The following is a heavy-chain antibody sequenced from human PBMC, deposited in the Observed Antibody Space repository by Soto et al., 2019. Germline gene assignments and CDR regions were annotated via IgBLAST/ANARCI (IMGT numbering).Heavy chain of an antibody. Sequence: PGESLQISCTTSGYTFSGHWISWVRQVPGKGLQWMGNIDPSDSYINYNPAFRGHVTFSVDKSNSTAYLHWRSLGPSDTAIYYCARHGAAIWLGYWGQGTLVTVSS. D-gene: IGHD6-19*01. CDR3: ARHGAAIWLGY. CDR2: IDPSDSYI. V-gene: IGHV5-10-1*01. J-gene: IGHJ4*02. CDR1: GYTFSGHW.